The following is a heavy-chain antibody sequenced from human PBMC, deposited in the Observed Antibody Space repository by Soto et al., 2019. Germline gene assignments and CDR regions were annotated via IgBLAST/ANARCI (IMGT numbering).Heavy chain of an antibody. Sequence: PSEPQSLTCTVSGGTIRSSGYYWGWIRQPPGQGLERIGSIYYSGSTYYNPSLKNRVTISVGTSKNQFSLKLSSVTAAETGVYYCAISDYYDSSGLPRGEVKAFDIWGQGTMVTVSS. D-gene: IGHD3-22*01. J-gene: IGHJ3*02. V-gene: IGHV4-39*01. CDR1: GGTIRSSGYY. CDR3: AISDYYDSSGLPRGEVKAFDI. CDR2: IYYSGST.